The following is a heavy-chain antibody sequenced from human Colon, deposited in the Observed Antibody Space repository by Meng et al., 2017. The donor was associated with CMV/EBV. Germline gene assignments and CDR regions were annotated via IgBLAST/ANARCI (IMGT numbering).Heavy chain of an antibody. Sequence: TITDHAIHWVRQAPGQSLEWMGWINAGHVNTKYSPKFQGRVTITRDTSASTIYMELSSLRSEDTAVYYCTRGPSSSWYGPRAYFDYWGQGTLVTVSS. CDR3: TRGPSSSWYGPRAYFDY. CDR2: INAGHVNT. V-gene: IGHV1-3*01. D-gene: IGHD6-13*01. CDR1: TITDHA. J-gene: IGHJ4*02.